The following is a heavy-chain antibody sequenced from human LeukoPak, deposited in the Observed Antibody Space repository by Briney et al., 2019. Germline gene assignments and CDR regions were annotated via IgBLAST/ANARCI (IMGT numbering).Heavy chain of an antibody. CDR3: ARHGPSYYGPFDY. CDR2: IYYSGST. V-gene: IGHV4-59*08. J-gene: IGHJ4*02. Sequence: SETLSLTCTVSGGSISSYYWSWIRQPPGKGLEWIGYIYYSGSTNYNPSLKSRVTISVDTSKNQFSLKLSSVTAADTAVYYCARHGPSYYGPFDYWGQGTLVTVSS. CDR1: GGSISSYY. D-gene: IGHD1-26*01.